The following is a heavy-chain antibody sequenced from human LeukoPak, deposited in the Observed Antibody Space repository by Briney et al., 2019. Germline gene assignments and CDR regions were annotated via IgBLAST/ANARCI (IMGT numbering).Heavy chain of an antibody. V-gene: IGHV1-2*04. Sequence: ASVTVSCKASGYTFTGYYMHWVRQAPGQGLEWMGWINPNSGGTNYAQKFQGWVTMTRDTSISTAYMELSRLRSDDTAVYYCAREGYSSSSGFDYWGQGTLVTVSS. CDR1: GYTFTGYY. CDR2: INPNSGGT. J-gene: IGHJ4*02. CDR3: AREGYSSSSGFDY. D-gene: IGHD6-6*01.